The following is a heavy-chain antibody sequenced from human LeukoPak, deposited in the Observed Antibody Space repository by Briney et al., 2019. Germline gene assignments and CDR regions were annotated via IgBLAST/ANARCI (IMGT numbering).Heavy chain of an antibody. CDR3: ARDLSWNQIDY. D-gene: IGHD1-1*01. CDR2: IITDGSTT. CDR1: GFTFNTHC. J-gene: IGHJ4*02. Sequence: GSPRLSCAASGFTFNTHCMHWGRRGPAEGLVWVSRIITDGSTTNYEASVKGRFTISRDNERNTLYPQMTSLKAEDTAVYYCARDLSWNQIDYWGQGSLVSVSS. V-gene: IGHV3-74*01.